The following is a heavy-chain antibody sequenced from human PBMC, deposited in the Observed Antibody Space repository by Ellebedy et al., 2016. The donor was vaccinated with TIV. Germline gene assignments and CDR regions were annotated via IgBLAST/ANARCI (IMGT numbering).Heavy chain of an antibody. Sequence: AASVKVSCKASGYSFSNYDINWVRQAIGQGLEWMAWMNPNSGNTAYAQEFQDRLTVTRNNSVSTASMELSGLRYDDTAFYYCVRGPTMVRGLSPTGFYGMDVWGQGTTVTVSS. CDR1: GYSFSNYD. CDR2: MNPNSGNT. D-gene: IGHD3-10*01. V-gene: IGHV1-8*01. J-gene: IGHJ6*02. CDR3: VRGPTMVRGLSPTGFYGMDV.